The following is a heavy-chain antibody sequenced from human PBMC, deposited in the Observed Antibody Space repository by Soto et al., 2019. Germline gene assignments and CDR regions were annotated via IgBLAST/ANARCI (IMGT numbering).Heavy chain of an antibody. D-gene: IGHD6-19*01. Sequence: GXSLRLSCAASGXTFSDYSISWIRQAPGKGLEWVSYISSSSSYTNYADSVKGRFTISRDNAKNSLYLQMNSLRAEDTAVYYCASEVSGSSGWTYWGQGTLGTVSS. CDR1: GXTFSDYS. CDR3: ASEVSGSSGWTY. CDR2: ISSSSSYT. J-gene: IGHJ4*02. V-gene: IGHV3-11*06.